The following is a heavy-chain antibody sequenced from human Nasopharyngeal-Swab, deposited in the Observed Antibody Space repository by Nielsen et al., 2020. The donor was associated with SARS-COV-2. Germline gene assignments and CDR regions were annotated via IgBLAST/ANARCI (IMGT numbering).Heavy chain of an antibody. J-gene: IGHJ5*02. Sequence: GESLKISCAASGFTFSSHWMHWVRQGPGEGLVWLSRISSDGRTTNYADSVKGRFTISRDNAKNSLYLQMNSLRAEDTAVYYCARTDYGSTFDPWGQGTLVTVSS. CDR1: GFTFSSHW. CDR3: ARTDYGSTFDP. D-gene: IGHD4-23*01. V-gene: IGHV3-74*01. CDR2: ISSDGRTT.